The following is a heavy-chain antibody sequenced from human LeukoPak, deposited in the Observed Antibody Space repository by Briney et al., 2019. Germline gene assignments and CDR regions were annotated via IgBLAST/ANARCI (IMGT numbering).Heavy chain of an antibody. CDR1: GGSFSGYY. Sequence: PSETLSLTCAVYGGSFSGYYWSWIRQAPGKGLEWVSFINPSGTPMYYADSVKGRFTISRDNAKNSLYLQMNSLRDEDTAVYYCAKSPDFDYWGQGILVTVSS. V-gene: IGHV3-11*04. CDR2: INPSGTPM. J-gene: IGHJ4*02. CDR3: AKSPDFDY.